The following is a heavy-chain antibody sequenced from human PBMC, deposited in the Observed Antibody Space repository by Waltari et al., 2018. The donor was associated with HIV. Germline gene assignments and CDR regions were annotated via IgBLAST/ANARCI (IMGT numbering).Heavy chain of an antibody. V-gene: IGHV1-8*01. Sequence: QVHPVQSGPEGKRPGASVKILCKALGYTFLKFDVNWVRQSAGQGPEWLGWMNPDSGNTASPYIFEGRVTMTRDVSTDTAYMEMTGLTPEDTAIYYCARNSSAKGNRYFYYGLDVWGQGTPVTV. CDR2: MNPDSGNT. CDR1: GYTFLKFD. CDR3: ARNSSAKGNRYFYYGLDV. D-gene: IGHD3-22*01. J-gene: IGHJ6*02.